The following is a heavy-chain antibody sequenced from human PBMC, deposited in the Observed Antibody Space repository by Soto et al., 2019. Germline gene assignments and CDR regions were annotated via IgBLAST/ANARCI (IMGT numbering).Heavy chain of an antibody. CDR3: YAYCSSTSCYRPWFGP. Sequence: ASVKVSCKASGYTFTSYDINWVRQATGQGLEWMGWMNPNSGNTGYAQKFQGRVTMTRNTSISTAYMELSSLRSEDTAVYYCYAYCSSTSCYRPWFGPWGQGTLVTVSS. D-gene: IGHD2-2*01. V-gene: IGHV1-8*01. CDR2: MNPNSGNT. J-gene: IGHJ5*02. CDR1: GYTFTSYD.